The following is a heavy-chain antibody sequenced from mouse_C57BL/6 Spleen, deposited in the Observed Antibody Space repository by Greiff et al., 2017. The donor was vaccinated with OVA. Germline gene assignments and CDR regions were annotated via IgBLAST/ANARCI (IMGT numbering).Heavy chain of an antibody. CDR3: ARAAIYYDYDGAWFAY. Sequence: VQLKESGPELVRPGASVKISCKASGYSFTDYNMNWVKQSNGKSLEWIGVINPNYGTTSYNQKFKGKATLTVDQSSSTAYMQLNSLTSEDSAVYYCARAAIYYDYDGAWFAYWGQGTLVTVSA. J-gene: IGHJ3*01. CDR1: GYSFTDYN. D-gene: IGHD2-4*01. V-gene: IGHV1-39*01. CDR2: INPNYGTT.